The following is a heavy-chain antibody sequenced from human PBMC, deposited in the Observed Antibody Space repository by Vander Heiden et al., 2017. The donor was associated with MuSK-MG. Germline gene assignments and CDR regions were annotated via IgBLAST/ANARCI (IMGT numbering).Heavy chain of an antibody. V-gene: IGHV4-30-4*08. CDR1: GGPISSGDYY. Sequence: QGQLQESDLGLVNPGQTLSLTCTVAGGPISSGDYYWSWIRQPPGKGLEWIGYSYVSGRTYYKPATKRRVTISVDTSKNQFSLKLRSVTAADSAVYYCAREQGDGYYFDYWGQGTLVTVYS. J-gene: IGHJ4*02. CDR2: SYVSGRT. CDR3: AREQGDGYYFDY. D-gene: IGHD1-26*01.